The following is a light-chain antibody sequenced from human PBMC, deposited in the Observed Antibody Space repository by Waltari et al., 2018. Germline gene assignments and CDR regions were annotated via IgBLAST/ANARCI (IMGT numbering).Light chain of an antibody. CDR3: SSYAGSSKGV. Sequence: QSALTQPASVSGSPGQSLTISCTGTSSDVGNYKRVSWYQQHPGKAPKLMIYAVSKRPSGVSDRFSGSKPGDMASLTISGRQPEDEAEYFCSSYAGSSKGVFGGGTKVTGL. V-gene: IGLV2-23*02. CDR1: SSDVGNYKR. CDR2: AVS. J-gene: IGLJ2*01.